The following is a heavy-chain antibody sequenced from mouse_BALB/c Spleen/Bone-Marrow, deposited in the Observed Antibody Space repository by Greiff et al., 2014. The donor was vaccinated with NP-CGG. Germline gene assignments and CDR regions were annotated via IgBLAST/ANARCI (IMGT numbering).Heavy chain of an antibody. V-gene: IGHV6-6*02. CDR1: GFSFSRYW. Sequence: VQLKESGGGLVQPGGSMKLSCVASGFSFSRYWMSWVRRSPEKGLEWVAEIRLKSDNYTTHYAESVKGKFTISRDDSKSRLYLQMNSLRAEDTGVYYCVTTPDYWGQGTTLTVSS. D-gene: IGHD2-3*01. J-gene: IGHJ2*01. CDR3: VTTPDY. CDR2: IRLKSDNYTT.